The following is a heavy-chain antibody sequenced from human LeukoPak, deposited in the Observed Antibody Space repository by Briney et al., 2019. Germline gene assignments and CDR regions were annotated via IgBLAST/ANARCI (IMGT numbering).Heavy chain of an antibody. Sequence: APVKVSCKASGYTFTGYYMHWVRQAPGQGLEWMGWINPNSGGTNYAQKFQGRVTMTRDTSISTAYMELSRLRSDDTAVYYCAREGDSSGYYIMLDYWGQGTLVTVSS. J-gene: IGHJ4*02. V-gene: IGHV1-2*02. CDR1: GYTFTGYY. CDR3: AREGDSSGYYIMLDY. D-gene: IGHD3-22*01. CDR2: INPNSGGT.